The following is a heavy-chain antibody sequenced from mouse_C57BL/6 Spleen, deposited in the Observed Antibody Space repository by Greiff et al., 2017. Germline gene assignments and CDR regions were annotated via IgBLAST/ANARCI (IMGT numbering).Heavy chain of an antibody. J-gene: IGHJ4*01. CDR3: TRDDYGYAMDY. V-gene: IGHV1-15*01. D-gene: IGHD2-4*01. CDR1: GYTFTDYE. Sequence: VKLMESGAELVRPGASVTLSCKASGYTFTDYEMHWVKQTPVHGLEWIGAIDPETGGTAYNQKFKGKAILTADKSSSTAYMELRSLTSEDSAVYYCTRDDYGYAMDYGGQGTSVTVSS. CDR2: IDPETGGT.